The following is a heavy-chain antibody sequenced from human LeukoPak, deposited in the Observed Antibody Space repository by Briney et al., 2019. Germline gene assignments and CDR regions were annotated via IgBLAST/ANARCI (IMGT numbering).Heavy chain of an antibody. CDR1: GYTFTSYD. D-gene: IGHD1-26*01. V-gene: IGHV1-8*01. CDR3: ARDRGRYQFDY. J-gene: IGHJ4*02. CDR2: MNPNSGNT. Sequence: ASVKVSCTASGYTFTSYDNNRVRQATGPGLEWMGWMNPNSGNTGYEQKFQGRVTMTRNTSISTAYMELSSLRSEDTAVYYCARDRGRYQFDYWGQGTLVTVSS.